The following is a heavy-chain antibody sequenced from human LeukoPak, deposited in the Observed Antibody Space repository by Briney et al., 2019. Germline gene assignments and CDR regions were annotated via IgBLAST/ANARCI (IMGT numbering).Heavy chain of an antibody. J-gene: IGHJ4*02. V-gene: IGHV3-23*03. CDR1: GFTFSNYA. CDR2: VDSVGRNT. CDR3: AGRVGGTRSTSSCSFSF. D-gene: IGHD2-2*01. Sequence: GGSLRLSCAASGFTFSNYAMTWVRQAPGTGLEWLSIVDSVGRNTFYADSVKGRFTVSRDNSENMLYLQMNSLRVEDTAIYYCAGRVGGTRSTSSCSFSFWGQGILVTVSS.